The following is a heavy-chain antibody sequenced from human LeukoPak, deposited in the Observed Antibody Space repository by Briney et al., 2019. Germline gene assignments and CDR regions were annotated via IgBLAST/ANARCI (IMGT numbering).Heavy chain of an antibody. CDR2: FHNSGTS. J-gene: IGHJ4*02. V-gene: IGHV4-59*01. CDR1: DDSISDYY. D-gene: IGHD3-16*01. CDR3: TRGVGWLIDY. Sequence: SETLSLTCTVSDDSISDYYRGWIRQPPGKGLEWIGYFHNSGTSTYNPSLKSRVTISADTSKNQFSLKLNSLTTADTAVYYCTRGVGWLIDYWGQGILVTVSS.